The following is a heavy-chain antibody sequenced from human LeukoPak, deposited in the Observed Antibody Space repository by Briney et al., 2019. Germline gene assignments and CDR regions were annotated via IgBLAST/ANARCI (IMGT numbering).Heavy chain of an antibody. Sequence: RGSLRLSCAASGISFSSYYMHWVRQAPGGGLEWVGDIRSDGSATFYGDSAKGRFTISRDNAKSLLYLQMNSLRGEDTAVYYCARDFYGSNSLDYWGQGTLVTVSS. CDR1: GISFSSYY. CDR2: IRSDGSAT. D-gene: IGHD2/OR15-2a*01. V-gene: IGHV3-7*01. J-gene: IGHJ4*02. CDR3: ARDFYGSNSLDY.